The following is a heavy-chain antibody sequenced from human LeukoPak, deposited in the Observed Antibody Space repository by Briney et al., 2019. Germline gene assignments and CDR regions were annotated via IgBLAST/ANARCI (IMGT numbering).Heavy chain of an antibody. CDR2: ISSSGSTI. CDR1: GFTFSDYY. V-gene: IGHV3-11*04. CDR3: ARSNDYYYYGMDV. D-gene: IGHD3-16*01. J-gene: IGHJ6*02. Sequence: GGSLRLSCAASGFTFSDYYMSWIRQAPGKGLEWVSYISSSGSTIYYADSVKGRFTISRDNSKNTLYLQMNSLRAEDTAVYYCARSNDYYYYGMDVWGQGTTVTVSS.